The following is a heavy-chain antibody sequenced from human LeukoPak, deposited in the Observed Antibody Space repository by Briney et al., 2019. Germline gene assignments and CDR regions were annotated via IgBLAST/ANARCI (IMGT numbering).Heavy chain of an antibody. Sequence: EASVKVSCKASGYTFTGYYMHWVRQAPGQGLEWMGWINPNSGGTNYAQKLQGRVTMTTDTSTSTAYMELRSLRSDDTAVYYCARGRSVTMVRGVIADAFDIWGQGTMVTVSS. V-gene: IGHV1-2*02. J-gene: IGHJ3*02. CDR2: INPNSGGT. CDR1: GYTFTGYY. D-gene: IGHD3-10*01. CDR3: ARGRSVTMVRGVIADAFDI.